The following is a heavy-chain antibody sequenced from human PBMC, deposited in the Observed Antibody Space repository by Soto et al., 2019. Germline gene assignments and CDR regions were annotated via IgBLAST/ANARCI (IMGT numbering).Heavy chain of an antibody. CDR2: IKSKANGGTA. CDR3: ATSDGGGWYVGNDY. J-gene: IGHJ4*02. V-gene: IGHV3-15*07. CDR1: GFTFSNAW. D-gene: IGHD6-19*01. Sequence: GGSLRLSCAASGFTFSNAWMNWVRQAPGKGLEWVGRIKSKANGGTADYAAPVKGRFTISRDDSKNTLYLQMNSLKTEDTAEYYCATSDGGGWYVGNDYWGQGTLVTVSS.